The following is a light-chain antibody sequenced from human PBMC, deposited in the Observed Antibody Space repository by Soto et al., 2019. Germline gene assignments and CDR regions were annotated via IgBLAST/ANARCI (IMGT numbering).Light chain of an antibody. CDR3: QQYNNWPPIT. CDR1: QSVSSN. Sequence: EIVMTQSPATLSVSPGERATLSCRASQSVSSNLAWYQQKPGQAPRLLIYGASTRATGIPARFSGSGSGTEFTLTISSLQSEDFAFYYYQQYNNWPPITFGQGTRLEIK. CDR2: GAS. J-gene: IGKJ5*01. V-gene: IGKV3-15*01.